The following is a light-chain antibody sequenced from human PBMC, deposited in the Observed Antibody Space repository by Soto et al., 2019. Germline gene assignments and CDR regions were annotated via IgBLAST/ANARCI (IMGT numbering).Light chain of an antibody. CDR3: CSYAGGSTFYV. CDR2: EGN. J-gene: IGLJ1*01. Sequence: QSVLTQPASVSGSPGQSITIPCTGTSSEVGSYDLVSWYQQHPGKAPQIMIYEGNKRPSGVSKRFSGSKSGNTASLTISGLQAEDEADYYCCSYAGGSTFYVFGSGTKVTVL. CDR1: SSEVGSYDL. V-gene: IGLV2-23*03.